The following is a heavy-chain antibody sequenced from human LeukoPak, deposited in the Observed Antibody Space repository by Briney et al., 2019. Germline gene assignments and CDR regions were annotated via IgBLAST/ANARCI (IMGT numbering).Heavy chain of an antibody. V-gene: IGHV3-33*06. J-gene: IGHJ5*02. D-gene: IGHD3-10*01. Sequence: GGSLTLSCEASGFTFSTYVMHWVRQAPGKGLEWVALIWYDGRSENYADSVKGRFAISRDNSKNTLYLQMDNGRAEDSALYYCAKHGGYPSGTFQWGIDAWGQGTLVTVSS. CDR3: AKHGGYPSGTFQWGIDA. CDR1: GFTFSTYV. CDR2: IWYDGRSE.